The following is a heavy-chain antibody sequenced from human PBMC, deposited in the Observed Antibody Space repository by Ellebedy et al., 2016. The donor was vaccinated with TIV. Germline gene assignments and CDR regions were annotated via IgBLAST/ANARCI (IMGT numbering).Heavy chain of an antibody. V-gene: IGHV1-2*02. CDR3: AGGDYLDY. J-gene: IGHJ4*02. CDR2: INPNSGGT. CDR1: GYTFTGYY. D-gene: IGHD3-10*01. Sequence: ASVKVSXXASGYTFTGYYMHWVRQAPGQGLEWMGWINPNSGGTNYAQKFQGRVTMTRDTSISTAYMELTRLRSDDMAVYYCAGGDYLDYWGQGTLVTVSS.